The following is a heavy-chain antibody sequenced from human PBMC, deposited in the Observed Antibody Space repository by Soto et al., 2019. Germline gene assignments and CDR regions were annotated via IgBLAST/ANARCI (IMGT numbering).Heavy chain of an antibody. CDR1: GFTFSSYA. V-gene: IGHV3-23*01. Sequence: GGSLRLSCAASGFTFSSYAMSWVRQAPGKGLEWVSAISGSGGSTYYADSVKGRFTISRDNSKNTLYLQMNSLRAEDTAVYYCAKYSVMTNYYYGMDVWGQGTTVTVSS. CDR3: AKYSVMTNYYYGMDV. J-gene: IGHJ6*02. D-gene: IGHD4-4*01. CDR2: ISGSGGST.